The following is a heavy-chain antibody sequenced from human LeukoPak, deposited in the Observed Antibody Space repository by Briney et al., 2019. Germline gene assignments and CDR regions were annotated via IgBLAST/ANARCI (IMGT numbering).Heavy chain of an antibody. CDR1: GYSFTSYW. Sequence: LGESLKISCKGSGYSFTSYWIGWVRQMPGKGLEWMGIIYPGDSDTRYSPSFQGQVTISADKSISTAYLQWSSLKASDTAMYYCARGFEFWTVTTSRFFDYWGQGTLVTVSS. J-gene: IGHJ4*02. D-gene: IGHD4-17*01. V-gene: IGHV5-51*01. CDR3: ARGFEFWTVTTSRFFDY. CDR2: IYPGDSDT.